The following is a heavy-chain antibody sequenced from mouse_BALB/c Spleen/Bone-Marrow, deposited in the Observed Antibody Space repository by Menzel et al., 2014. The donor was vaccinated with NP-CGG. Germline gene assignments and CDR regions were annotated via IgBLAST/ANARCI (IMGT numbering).Heavy chain of an antibody. D-gene: IGHD1-2*01. CDR2: ISYSGNA. CDR1: GDSITSSY. V-gene: IGHV3-8*02. CDR3: ARGNGYHFDY. Sequence: VQLKQSGPSLVKPSQTLSLTCSVTGDSITSSYWNWIRKFPGNKLEYMGYISYSGNAYYNPSLKNRISLTRDTSKNQYYLQLNSVTTEDTATYFCARGNGYHFDYWGQGTTLTVSS. J-gene: IGHJ2*01.